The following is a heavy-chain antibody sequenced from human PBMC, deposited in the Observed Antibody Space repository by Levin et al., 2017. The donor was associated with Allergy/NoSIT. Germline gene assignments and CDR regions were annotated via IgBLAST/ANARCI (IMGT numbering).Heavy chain of an antibody. CDR1: GYTFTSYA. J-gene: IGHJ3*02. V-gene: IGHV7-4-1*02. CDR2: INTNTGNP. Sequence: ASVQVSCKASGYTFTSYAMNWVRQAPGQGLEWMGWINTNTGNPTYAQGFTGRFVFFLDTSVSTAYLQISSLKAEDTAVYYCARVPPSYLILPFAPGAFDSWGQGTMVTVAA. D-gene: IGHD3-9*01. CDR3: ARVPPSYLILPFAPGAFDS.